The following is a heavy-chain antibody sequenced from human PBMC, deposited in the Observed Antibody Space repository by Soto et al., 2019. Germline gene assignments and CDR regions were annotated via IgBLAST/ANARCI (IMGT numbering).Heavy chain of an antibody. J-gene: IGHJ5*02. D-gene: IGHD6-19*01. CDR1: GFSLSPADIG. CDR3: AHKGRSSGWGFGS. CDR2: IYWNDDS. V-gene: IGHV2-5*01. Sequence: QITLKESGATLVKPTQTLTLTCTFSGFSLSPADIGVGWLRQSPGRALEGLAVIYWNDDSFYNPSLQSRLTITKDTPKRQVVLTMTNMDPVDTATYYCAHKGRSSGWGFGSWGPGTLVTVAS.